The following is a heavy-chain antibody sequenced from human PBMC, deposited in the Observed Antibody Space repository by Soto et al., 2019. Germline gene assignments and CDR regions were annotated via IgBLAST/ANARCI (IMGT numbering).Heavy chain of an antibody. CDR1: GFPVSYGYY. CDR2: IYQSGKT. J-gene: IGHJ4*02. V-gene: IGHV4-38-2*01. D-gene: IGHD2-2*01. CDR3: ARLYCSSVSCYNDY. Sequence: PSETLSLTCGASGFPVSYGYYCGWIRHPPGKGLGWLGSIYQSGKTYYNPSLKSRLTPSMDTSKNEFSLRLKSVTAADTAVYFCARLYCSSVSCYNDYWGPGGLVTVSS.